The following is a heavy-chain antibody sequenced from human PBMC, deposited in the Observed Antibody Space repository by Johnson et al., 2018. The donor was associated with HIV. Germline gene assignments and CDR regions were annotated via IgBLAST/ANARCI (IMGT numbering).Heavy chain of an antibody. V-gene: IGHV3-13*01. CDR1: GFTFGDSA. Sequence: VQLVESGGGVVQSGRSLRLSCAASGFTFGDSAIHWVRQATGKGLEWVSAIGTAGDTYYPGSVKGRFTISRENAKNSLYLQMNSLRAGDTAVYYCARPGIEAAGYDAFDIWGQGTMVTVSS. CDR3: ARPGIEAAGYDAFDI. CDR2: IGTAGDT. D-gene: IGHD6-13*01. J-gene: IGHJ3*02.